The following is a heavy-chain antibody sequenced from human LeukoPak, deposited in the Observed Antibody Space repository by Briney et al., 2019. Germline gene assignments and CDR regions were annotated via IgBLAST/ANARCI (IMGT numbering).Heavy chain of an antibody. CDR2: INPNSGGT. V-gene: IGHV1-2*02. CDR1: GYTFTGYY. J-gene: IGHJ4*02. CDR3: ARGRPSHYDFWSGYYEDFDY. Sequence: GASVKVSCKASGYTFTGYYMHWVRQAPGQGLEWMGWINPNSGGTNYVQKFQGRATMTRDTPISTAYMELSRLRSDDTAVYYCARGRPSHYDFWSGYYEDFDYWGQGTLVTVSS. D-gene: IGHD3-3*01.